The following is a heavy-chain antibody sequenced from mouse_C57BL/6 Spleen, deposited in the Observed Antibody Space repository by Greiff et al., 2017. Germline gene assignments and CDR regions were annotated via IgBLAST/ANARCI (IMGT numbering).Heavy chain of an antibody. D-gene: IGHD1-1*01. V-gene: IGHV1-54*01. CDR2: INPGSGGT. Sequence: QVQLKESGAELVRPGTSVKVSCKASGYAFTNYLIEWVKQRPGQGLEWIGVINPGSGGTNYNEKFKGKATLTADKSSSTAYMQLSSLTSEDSAVYFCARSGYITTVVVHFDYWGQGTTLTVSS. CDR3: ARSGYITTVVVHFDY. CDR1: GYAFTNYL. J-gene: IGHJ2*01.